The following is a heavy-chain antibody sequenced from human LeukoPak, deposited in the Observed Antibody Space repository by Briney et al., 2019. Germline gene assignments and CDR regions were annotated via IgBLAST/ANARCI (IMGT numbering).Heavy chain of an antibody. J-gene: IGHJ3*02. Sequence: ASVKVSCKASGYTFTSYGISWVRQAPGQGLEWMGWISAYNGNTNYAQKLQGRVTMTTDTSTSTAYMELRSLRSDDTAVYYCARPSSGYYLGAFDIWGQGTMVTVSS. CDR2: ISAYNGNT. V-gene: IGHV1-18*01. CDR1: GYTFTSYG. D-gene: IGHD3-22*01. CDR3: ARPSSGYYLGAFDI.